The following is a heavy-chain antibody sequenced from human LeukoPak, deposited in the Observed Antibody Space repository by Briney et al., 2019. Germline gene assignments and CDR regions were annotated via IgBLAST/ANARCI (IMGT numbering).Heavy chain of an antibody. D-gene: IGHD3-10*01. J-gene: IGHJ5*02. Sequence: SVKVSCKASGGPFRNYAISWVRQAPGQGLEWMGGIIPIFGTANYAQKLQGRITITADESTTTAYMELSSLRSEDTAVYYCARDQPNYYGSENWFDPWGQGTLVTVSS. CDR2: IIPIFGTA. CDR1: GGPFRNYA. V-gene: IGHV1-69*13. CDR3: ARDQPNYYGSENWFDP.